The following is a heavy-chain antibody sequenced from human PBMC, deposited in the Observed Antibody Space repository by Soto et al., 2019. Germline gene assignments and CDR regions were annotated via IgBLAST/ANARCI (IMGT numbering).Heavy chain of an antibody. D-gene: IGHD5-12*01. CDR3: ARYGSGYDYVRWFDP. CDR2: IYYSGST. Sequence: SETLSLTCTVSGGSISSYYWSWIRQPPGKGLEWIGYIYYSGSTNYNPSLKSRVTISVDTSKNQFSLKLSSVTAADTAVYYCARYGSGYDYVRWFDPWGQGTLVTVS. CDR1: GGSISSYY. J-gene: IGHJ5*02. V-gene: IGHV4-59*01.